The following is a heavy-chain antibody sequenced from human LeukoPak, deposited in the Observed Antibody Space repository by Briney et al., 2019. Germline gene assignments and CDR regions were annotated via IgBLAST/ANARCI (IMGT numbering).Heavy chain of an antibody. J-gene: IGHJ4*02. CDR2: IYYSGST. Sequence: SETLSLTCTVSGGSISSYYWSWIRQPPGKGLEWIGYIYYSGSTNYNPSLKSRVTISVDTSKNQFSLKLSSVTAADTAVYYCARDLGGYSGYDLDYWGQGTLVTVSS. CDR1: GGSISSYY. CDR3: ARDLGGYSGYDLDY. V-gene: IGHV4-59*01. D-gene: IGHD5-12*01.